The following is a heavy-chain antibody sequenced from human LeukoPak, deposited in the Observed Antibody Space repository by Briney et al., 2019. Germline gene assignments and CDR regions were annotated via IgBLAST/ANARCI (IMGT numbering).Heavy chain of an antibody. CDR1: GYTFTGYY. Sequence: ASVKVSCKASGYTFTGYYIHWVRQAPGQGLEWMGWINPTSGGTKYAQKFQGRVTMTRDTSISTAYMELSRLRSDDTAVYYCARGDGYSSSWLYYFDYWGQGTLVTVSS. J-gene: IGHJ4*02. V-gene: IGHV1-2*02. D-gene: IGHD6-13*01. CDR2: INPTSGGT. CDR3: ARGDGYSSSWLYYFDY.